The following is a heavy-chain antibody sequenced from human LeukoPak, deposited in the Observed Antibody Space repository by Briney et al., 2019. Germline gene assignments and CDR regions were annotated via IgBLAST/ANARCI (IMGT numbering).Heavy chain of an antibody. J-gene: IGHJ4*02. CDR3: AREFMVAAADD. CDR1: GFTVSSNY. D-gene: IGHD6-13*01. Sequence: GGSLRLSCAASGFTVSSNYMSWVHQAPGKGLEWVSVIYSGGSTYYADSVKGRFTISRDNSKNTLYLQMNSLRAEDTAVYYCAREFMVAAADDWGEGTLVTVSS. V-gene: IGHV3-53*01. CDR2: IYSGGST.